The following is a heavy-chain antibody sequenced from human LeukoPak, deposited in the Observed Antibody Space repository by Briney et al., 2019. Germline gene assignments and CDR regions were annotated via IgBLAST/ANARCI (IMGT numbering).Heavy chain of an antibody. CDR3: ARVHYYDSTPDY. CDR2: IYYSGST. J-gene: IGHJ4*02. CDR1: GGSISSYY. D-gene: IGHD3-22*01. Sequence: SETLSLTCTVSGGSISSYYWSWIRQPPGKGLEWIGYIYYSGSTNYNPSPKSRVTISVDTSKNQFSLKLSSVTAADTAVYYCARVHYYDSTPDYWGQGTLVTVSS. V-gene: IGHV4-59*01.